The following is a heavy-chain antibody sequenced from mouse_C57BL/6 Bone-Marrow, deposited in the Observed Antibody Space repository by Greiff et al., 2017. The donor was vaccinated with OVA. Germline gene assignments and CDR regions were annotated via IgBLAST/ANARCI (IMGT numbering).Heavy chain of an antibody. J-gene: IGHJ1*03. CDR1: GYTFTSYW. CDR2: INPSNGGT. CDR3: ARKKDFYDYGSRNVGGPWYFDV. D-gene: IGHD1-1*01. Sequence: QVQLQQPGTELVKPGASVKLSCKASGYTFTSYWMHWVKQRPGQGLEWIGNINPSNGGTNYNEKFKSKATLTVDKSSSTAYMQLSSLTSEDSAVYYCARKKDFYDYGSRNVGGPWYFDVWGTGTTVTVSS. V-gene: IGHV1-53*01.